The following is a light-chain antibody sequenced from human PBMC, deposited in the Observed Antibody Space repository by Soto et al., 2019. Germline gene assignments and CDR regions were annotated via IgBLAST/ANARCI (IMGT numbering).Light chain of an antibody. V-gene: IGKV1-5*03. CDR2: EVS. Sequence: IQMTQSPSTLSAYVGDRVTIACRASQSINKWLAWYQHKPGKAPNXLIYEVSTLHSGVPSRFSGSGPGTELTITISSLRPDDFETYYCQHYSGDRATFGQGTKVDIK. CDR3: QHYSGDRAT. CDR1: QSINKW. J-gene: IGKJ1*01.